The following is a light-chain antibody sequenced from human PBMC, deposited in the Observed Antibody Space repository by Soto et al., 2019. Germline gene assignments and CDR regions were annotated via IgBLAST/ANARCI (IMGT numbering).Light chain of an antibody. V-gene: IGKV1-5*01. J-gene: IGKJ1*01. CDR2: DVS. CDR3: QQYISLPWT. CDR1: QSINRR. Sequence: DIQMTQSPSTLSASIGDRVTITCRASQSINRRLAWYQQKPGKAPKLLIYDVSSLESGVPSRFSGSGSGTEFTLTISSLHPDDFATYYCQQYISLPWTFGQGTKVDIK.